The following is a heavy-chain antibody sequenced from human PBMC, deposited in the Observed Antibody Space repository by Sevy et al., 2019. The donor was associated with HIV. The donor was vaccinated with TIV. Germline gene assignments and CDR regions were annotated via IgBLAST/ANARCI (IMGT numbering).Heavy chain of an antibody. CDR2: TYYWSKWYN. Sequence: QSQTLSLTCAISGDSVSSNSAAWNWIRQSPSRGLEWLGRTYYWSKWYNDYAVSVKSRITINPDTSKNQFSLQLNSVSPEDTAVYYCARGYRPYSSGWLYYFDYWGQGTLVTVSS. CDR1: GDSVSSNSAA. CDR3: ARGYRPYSSGWLYYFDY. V-gene: IGHV6-1*01. D-gene: IGHD6-19*01. J-gene: IGHJ4*02.